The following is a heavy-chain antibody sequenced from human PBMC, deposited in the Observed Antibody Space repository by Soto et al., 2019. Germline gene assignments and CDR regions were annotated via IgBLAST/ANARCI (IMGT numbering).Heavy chain of an antibody. D-gene: IGHD2-2*01. CDR1: GYTFTSYA. Sequence: GASVKVSCKASGYTFTSYAMHWVRQAPGQRLEWMGWINADNGNTNYSQKFQGRVTMTRDTSTSTAYMELRSLRSDDTAVYYCARDPSGYCSSTSCYSVAPLDVWGKGTTVTVSS. V-gene: IGHV1-3*01. CDR3: ARDPSGYCSSTSCYSVAPLDV. J-gene: IGHJ6*04. CDR2: INADNGNT.